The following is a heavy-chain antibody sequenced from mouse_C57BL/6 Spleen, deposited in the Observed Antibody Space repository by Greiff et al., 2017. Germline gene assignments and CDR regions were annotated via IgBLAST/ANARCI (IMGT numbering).Heavy chain of an antibody. CDR1: GYTFTDYY. V-gene: IGHV1-26*01. Sequence: EVQLQQSGPELVKPGASVKISCKASGYTFTDYYMNWVKQSHGKSLEWIGDINPNNGGTSYNQKFKGKATLTVDKSSSTAYMELRSLTSEDSAVYYCARRDDYDGRVFDYGGQGTTLTVSS. CDR2: INPNNGGT. D-gene: IGHD2-4*01. CDR3: ARRDDYDGRVFDY. J-gene: IGHJ2*01.